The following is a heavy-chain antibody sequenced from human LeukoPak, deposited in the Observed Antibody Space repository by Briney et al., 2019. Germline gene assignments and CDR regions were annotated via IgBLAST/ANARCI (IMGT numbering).Heavy chain of an antibody. CDR3: GRDGKPVAVVAIDL. CDR1: GFIFRSYD. V-gene: IGHV3-48*03. Sequence: GGSLRLSCAASGFIFRSYDMNWVRQAPGKGLEWVSYIDSSGSTIYYADSAKGRFTMSRDNARNALYLEMNILRAEDSAVYYFGRDGKPVAVVAIDLGGQGTLVGVPS. CDR2: IDSSGSTI. D-gene: IGHD2-21*01. J-gene: IGHJ4*02.